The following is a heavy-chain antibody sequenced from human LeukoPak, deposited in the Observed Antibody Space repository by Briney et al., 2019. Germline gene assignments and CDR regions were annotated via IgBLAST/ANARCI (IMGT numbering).Heavy chain of an antibody. CDR3: AKRGVVIRVILVGFHREAYYFDS. V-gene: IGHV3-23*01. D-gene: IGHD3-22*01. Sequence: GGSLRLSCAVSGITLSNYGMSWVRQAPGKGLEWVAGISDSGGSTNYADSVKGRFTISRDNPKNTLYLQMNSLRAEDTAVYFCAKRGVVIRVILVGFHREAYYFDSWGQGALVTVSS. CDR1: GITLSNYG. CDR2: ISDSGGST. J-gene: IGHJ4*02.